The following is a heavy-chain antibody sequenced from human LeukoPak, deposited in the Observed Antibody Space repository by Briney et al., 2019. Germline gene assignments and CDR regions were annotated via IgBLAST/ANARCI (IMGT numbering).Heavy chain of an antibody. D-gene: IGHD1-7*01. CDR1: GGSISSYY. CDR3: ARDNWNYGSSMDV. CDR2: IYYSGST. J-gene: IGHJ6*02. V-gene: IGHV4-59*01. Sequence: SETLSLTCIVSGGSISSYYWSWIRQPPGKGLEWIGYIYYSGSTNYSPSLKSRVTISVDTSKNRFSLKLSSVTAADTAVYHCARDNWNYGSSMDVWGQGTTVTVSS.